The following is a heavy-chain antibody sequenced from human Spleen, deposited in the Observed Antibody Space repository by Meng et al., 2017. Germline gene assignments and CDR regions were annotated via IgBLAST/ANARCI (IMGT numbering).Heavy chain of an antibody. Sequence: VQLVQSGPEVKKPGASVKLSCKPSGYTFAAYWIHWLRQAPGQGLEWMGGINPISGTAKYAQKFQGRVTITADEYTSTVYMEVSSLRSEDTAVYYCAREAGTNTVEYFDYWGQGSLVTVSS. CDR2: INPISGTA. J-gene: IGHJ4*02. D-gene: IGHD4-17*01. V-gene: IGHV1-69*13. CDR3: AREAGTNTVEYFDY. CDR1: GYTFAAYW.